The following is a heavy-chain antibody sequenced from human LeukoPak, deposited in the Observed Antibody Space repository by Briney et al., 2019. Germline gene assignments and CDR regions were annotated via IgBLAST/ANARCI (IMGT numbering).Heavy chain of an antibody. Sequence: GGSLRLSCAASGFTFSSYSMTWVRQAPGKGLEWVSYISTSSSTIYYADSVKGRFTISRDNAKNSLYLQMNRLRDEDTAVYYCARDYRSSSGWTVDYWGQGTLVTVSS. V-gene: IGHV3-48*02. D-gene: IGHD6-19*01. CDR1: GFTFSSYS. CDR3: ARDYRSSSGWTVDY. CDR2: ISTSSSTI. J-gene: IGHJ4*02.